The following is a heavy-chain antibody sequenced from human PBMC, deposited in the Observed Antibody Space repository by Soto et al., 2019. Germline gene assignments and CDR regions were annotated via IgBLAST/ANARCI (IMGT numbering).Heavy chain of an antibody. CDR3: ARERL. CDR2: IKQDGSEK. CDR1: EVTIRCYW. Sequence: GGLLRVRWAAAEVTIRCYWMSWVRQAPGKGPEWVANIKQDGSEKYYVDSVKGRFTISRDNAKKSLYLQMNSLRAEDTAVYYCARERLWGQGTLVTVSS. V-gene: IGHV3-7*05. J-gene: IGHJ4*02.